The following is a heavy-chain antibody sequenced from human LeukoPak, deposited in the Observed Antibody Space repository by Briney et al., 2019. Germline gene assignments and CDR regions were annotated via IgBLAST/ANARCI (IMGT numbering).Heavy chain of an antibody. V-gene: IGHV4-59*01. D-gene: IGHD3-10*01. CDR1: GGSISSYY. CDR2: IYYSGST. J-gene: IGHJ5*02. CDR3: ATLVSGFGELLSPWFDP. Sequence: SETLSLTCTVSGGSISSYYWSWIRQPPGKGLEWIGYIYYSGSTNYNPSLKSRVTISVDTSKNQFSLKLSSVTAADTAVYYCATLVSGFGELLSPWFDPWGQGTLVTVSS.